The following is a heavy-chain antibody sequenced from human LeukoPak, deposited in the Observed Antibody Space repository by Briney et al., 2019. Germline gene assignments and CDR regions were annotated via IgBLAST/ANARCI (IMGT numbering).Heavy chain of an antibody. CDR3: AKNLGAYYYYYGMDV. D-gene: IGHD4/OR15-4a*01. CDR1: GFSFKDYW. CDR2: ISGSGGST. J-gene: IGHJ6*02. V-gene: IGHV3-23*01. Sequence: GGSLRLSCAASGFSFKDYWMSWVRQAPGKGLEWVSAISGSGGSTYYADSVKGRFTISRDNSKNTLYLQMNSLRAEDTAVYYCAKNLGAYYYYYGMDVWGQGTTVTVSS.